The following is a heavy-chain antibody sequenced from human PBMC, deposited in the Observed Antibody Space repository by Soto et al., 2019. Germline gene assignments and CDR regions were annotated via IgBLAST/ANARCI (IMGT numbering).Heavy chain of an antibody. CDR1: GFTFSSYG. V-gene: IGHV3-33*01. CDR2: IWYDGSNK. D-gene: IGHD5-12*01. Sequence: GGSLRLSCAASGFTFSSYGMHWVRQAPGKGLEWVAVIWYDGSNKYYADSVKGRFTISRDNSKNTLYLQMNSLRAEDTAVYYCAREPPIPVAKNYYYYYYGMDVWGQGTTVTVSS. J-gene: IGHJ6*02. CDR3: AREPPIPVAKNYYYYYYGMDV.